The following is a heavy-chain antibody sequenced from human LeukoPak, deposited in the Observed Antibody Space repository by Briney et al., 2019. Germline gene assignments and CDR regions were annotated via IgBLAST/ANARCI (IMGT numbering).Heavy chain of an antibody. V-gene: IGHV4-59*01. CDR1: GGSMNTYY. Sequence: SETLSLTCTVSGGSMNTYYWSWIRQSPGKGLEWIGNSYYSGNTNYNPSLRSQVTISVDTSNNQFSLKMWSVTAADTAVYYCAREEWATFLDWGQGTLVAVSS. CDR3: AREEWATFLD. CDR2: SYYSGNT. D-gene: IGHD3-3*01. J-gene: IGHJ4*02.